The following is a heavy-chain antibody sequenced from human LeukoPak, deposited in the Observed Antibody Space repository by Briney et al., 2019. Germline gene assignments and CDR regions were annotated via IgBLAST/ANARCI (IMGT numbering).Heavy chain of an antibody. CDR1: GGSISSYY. J-gene: IGHJ5*02. CDR2: IYYSGST. V-gene: IGHV4-59*01. D-gene: IGHD6-19*01. Sequence: PSETLSLTCTVSGGSISSYYWSWIRQPQGKGLEWIGYIYYSGSTNYNPSLKSRVTISVDTSKNQFSLKLSSVTAADTAVYYCARGLYSSGRNWFDPWGQGTLVTVSS. CDR3: ARGLYSSGRNWFDP.